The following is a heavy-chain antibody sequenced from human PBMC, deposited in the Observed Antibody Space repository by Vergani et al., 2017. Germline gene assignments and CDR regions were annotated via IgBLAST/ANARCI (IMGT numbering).Heavy chain of an antibody. CDR3: TRGGSFPDY. J-gene: IGHJ4*02. Sequence: EVQLVESGGGLVKPGGSLRLSCAASGFTFSSYSMSWVRQAPGKGLEWVSSISTSSIYIYYADSVKGRFTISRDNAKNSLYLQMNSLRVEDTAVYYCTRGGSFPDYWGQGSLVTVSS. V-gene: IGHV3-21*01. CDR1: GFTFSSYS. CDR2: ISTSSIYI. D-gene: IGHD1-26*01.